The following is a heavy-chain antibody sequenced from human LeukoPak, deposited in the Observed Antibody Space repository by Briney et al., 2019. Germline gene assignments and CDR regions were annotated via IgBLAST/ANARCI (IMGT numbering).Heavy chain of an antibody. CDR2: IYYSGST. V-gene: IGHV4-39*01. CDR3: ARKRGYSGYDYHIWFDP. Sequence: SETLSLTCTVSGGSISSSSYYWGWIRQPPGKGLEWIGSIYYSGSTYYNPSLKSRVTISVDTSKNQFSLKLSSVTAADTAVYYCARKRGYSGYDYHIWFDPWGQGTLVTVSS. D-gene: IGHD5-12*01. J-gene: IGHJ5*02. CDR1: GGSISSSSYY.